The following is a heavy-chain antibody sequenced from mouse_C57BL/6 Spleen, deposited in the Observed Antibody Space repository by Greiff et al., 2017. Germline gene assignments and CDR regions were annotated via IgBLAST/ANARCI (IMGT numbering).Heavy chain of an antibody. J-gene: IGHJ2*01. CDR3: ARWIITTVEGFDY. Sequence: LVESGAELARPGASVKMSCKASGYTFTSYTMHWVKQRPGQGLEWIGYINPSSGYTKYNQKFKDKATLTADKSSSTAYMQLSSLTSEDSAVYYCARWIITTVEGFDYWGQGTTLTVSS. CDR1: GYTFTSYT. CDR2: INPSSGYT. V-gene: IGHV1-4*01. D-gene: IGHD1-1*01.